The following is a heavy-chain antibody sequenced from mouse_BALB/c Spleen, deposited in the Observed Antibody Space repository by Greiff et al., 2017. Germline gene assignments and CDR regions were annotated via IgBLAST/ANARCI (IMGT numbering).Heavy chain of an antibody. D-gene: IGHD1-2*01. Sequence: EVMLVESGPGLVKPSQSLSLTCTVTGYSITSDYAWNWIRQFPGNQLEWMGYISYSGSTSYNPSLKSRISITRDTSKNQFFLQLNSVTTEDTATYYCARWTATWYFDVWGAGTTVTVSS. CDR3: ARWTATWYFDV. J-gene: IGHJ1*01. CDR1: GYSITSDYA. V-gene: IGHV3-2*02. CDR2: ISYSGST.